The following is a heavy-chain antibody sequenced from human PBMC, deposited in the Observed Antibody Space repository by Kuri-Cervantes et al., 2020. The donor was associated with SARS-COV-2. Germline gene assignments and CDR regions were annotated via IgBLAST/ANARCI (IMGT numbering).Heavy chain of an antibody. CDR2: INHSGST. D-gene: IGHD2-15*01. J-gene: IGHJ3*02. CDR1: GGSFSGYY. V-gene: IGHV4-34*01. Sequence: SQTLSLTCAVYGGSFSGYYWRWIRQPPGKGLEWIGEINHSGSTNYNPSLKSRVTISVDTSKNQFSLKLSSVTAADTAVYYCASSGHKVAFDIWGQGTMVTDSS. CDR3: ASSGHKVAFDI.